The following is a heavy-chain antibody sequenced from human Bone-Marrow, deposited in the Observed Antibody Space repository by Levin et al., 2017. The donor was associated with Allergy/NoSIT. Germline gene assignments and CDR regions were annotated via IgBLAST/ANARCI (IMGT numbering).Heavy chain of an antibody. Sequence: PGGSLRLSCAASGFSFSDYTMNWVRQAPGKGLEWVSSISDSSTSIFYADSVRGRFTVSRDNAKNSLYLQMNSLRAEDTAVYYCARGGYHILIGSDMNFDYWGQGITVTVSS. V-gene: IGHV3-21*01. CDR2: ISDSSTSI. CDR1: GFSFSDYT. CDR3: ARGGYHILIGSDMNFDY. J-gene: IGHJ4*02. D-gene: IGHD3-9*01.